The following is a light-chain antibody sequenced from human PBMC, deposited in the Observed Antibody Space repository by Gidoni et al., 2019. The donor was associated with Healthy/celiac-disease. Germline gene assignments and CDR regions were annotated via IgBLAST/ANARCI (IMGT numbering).Light chain of an antibody. V-gene: IGLV2-23*01. Sequence: QSALTQPASVSGSPGQSITISCTGTSSDVGSYNLVSGYQQHPGKAPKLMIYEGSTRPSGVSNRFSGSKSGNTASLTISGLQAEDEADYYCCSYAGSSTNVVFGGGTKLTVL. J-gene: IGLJ2*01. CDR2: EGS. CDR3: CSYAGSSTNVV. CDR1: SSDVGSYNL.